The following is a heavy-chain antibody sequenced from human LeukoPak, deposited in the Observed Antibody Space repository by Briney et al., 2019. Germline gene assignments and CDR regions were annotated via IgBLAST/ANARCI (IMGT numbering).Heavy chain of an antibody. D-gene: IGHD2-15*01. V-gene: IGHV3-7*01. Sequence: GGSLRLSCAASEFTFSDFYMTWIRQAPGKGLEWVAYIKKTGSETYYVDSVKGRFTITRDNTRNSLFLQMYSLRAEDTAVYFCAREDGYCSGGNCYSYFDSWGQGTLVTVSS. CDR1: EFTFSDFY. CDR3: AREDGYCSGGNCYSYFDS. CDR2: IKKTGSET. J-gene: IGHJ4*02.